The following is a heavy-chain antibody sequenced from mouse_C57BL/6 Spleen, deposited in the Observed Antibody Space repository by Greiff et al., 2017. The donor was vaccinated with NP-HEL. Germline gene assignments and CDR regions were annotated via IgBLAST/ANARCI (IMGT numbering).Heavy chain of an antibody. D-gene: IGHD1-1*01. Sequence: EVQVVESGGGLVKPGGSLKLSCAASGFTFSDYGMHWVRQAPEKGLEWVAYISSGRSTIYYADTVKGRFTISRDNAKNTLFLQMTSLRSEDTAMYYCARPITTVNYYAMDYWGQGTSVTVSS. CDR3: ARPITTVNYYAMDY. V-gene: IGHV5-17*01. CDR1: GFTFSDYG. J-gene: IGHJ4*01. CDR2: ISSGRSTI.